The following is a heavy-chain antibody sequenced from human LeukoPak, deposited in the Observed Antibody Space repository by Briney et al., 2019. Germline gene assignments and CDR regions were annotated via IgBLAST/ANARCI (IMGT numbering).Heavy chain of an antibody. CDR3: ARDPPYCSGGSCSDY. V-gene: IGHV3-21*01. D-gene: IGHD2-15*01. CDR2: ISSGSSYI. CDR1: GFSFSNYN. Sequence: GGSLRLSCAASGFSFSNYNMNWVRQAPGKGLEWVSSISSGSSYIYYADSVKGRFTISRDNTKNSLYLQMNSLRAEDTAVYYCARDPPYCSGGSCSDYWGQGTLVTVSS. J-gene: IGHJ4*02.